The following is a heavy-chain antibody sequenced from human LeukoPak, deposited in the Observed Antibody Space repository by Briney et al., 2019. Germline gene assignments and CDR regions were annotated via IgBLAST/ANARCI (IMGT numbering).Heavy chain of an antibody. J-gene: IGHJ4*02. CDR1: GFTFSSYS. CDR3: AKDRSIAY. V-gene: IGHV3-7*01. D-gene: IGHD6-13*01. CDR2: INQDGSEK. Sequence: GGSLRLSCAASGFTFSSYSMTWVRQAPGKGLEWVANINQDGSEKYYLDSVKGRFSISRDNAKKSVYLQVNSLRAEDTAVYYCAKDRSIAYWGQGTLVTVSS.